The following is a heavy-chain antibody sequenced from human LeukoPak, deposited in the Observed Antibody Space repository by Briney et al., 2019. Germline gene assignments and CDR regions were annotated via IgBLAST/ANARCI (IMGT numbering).Heavy chain of an antibody. CDR2: IFYAGSS. J-gene: IGHJ4*02. Sequence: SESLSLTCAVSGYSISSNHWWGWIRQPPGKALEWIEYIFYAGSSYYNPTLKSRVTMSVDTSKNQFSLRLSSVTAVDTAVYYCARIGPILGAAWVDYWGQGTLVSVSS. V-gene: IGHV4-28*01. CDR1: GYSISSNHW. CDR3: ARIGPILGAAWVDY. D-gene: IGHD3-3*02.